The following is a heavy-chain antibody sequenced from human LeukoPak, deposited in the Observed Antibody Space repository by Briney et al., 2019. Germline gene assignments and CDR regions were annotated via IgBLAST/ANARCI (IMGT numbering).Heavy chain of an antibody. CDR3: AKGRSRWGPQYNWFDP. Sequence: ASVKVSCKASGYTFTGYYMHWVRQAPGQGLEWMGWMNPNSGNTAYAQKFQGRVTMTRNTSISTAYMELSSLRSEDTAVYYCAKGRSRWGPQYNWFDPWGQGTLVTVSS. V-gene: IGHV1-8*02. CDR2: MNPNSGNT. D-gene: IGHD3-16*01. CDR1: GYTFTGYY. J-gene: IGHJ5*02.